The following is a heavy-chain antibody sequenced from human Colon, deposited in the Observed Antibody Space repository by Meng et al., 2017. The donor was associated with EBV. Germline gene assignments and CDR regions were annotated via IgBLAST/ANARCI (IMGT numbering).Heavy chain of an antibody. V-gene: IGHV1-3*01. D-gene: IGHD5-12*01. Sequence: VQLVQSGTGVRQAXXXXXXXCKASGYTFTSYAMHWVRQAPGQRLEWMGWINAGNGNTKYSQKFQGRVTITRDTSASTAYMELSSLRSEDTAVYYCARGSGGYDPFDYWGQGTLVTVSS. CDR1: GYTFTSYA. CDR3: ARGSGGYDPFDY. CDR2: INAGNGNT. J-gene: IGHJ4*02.